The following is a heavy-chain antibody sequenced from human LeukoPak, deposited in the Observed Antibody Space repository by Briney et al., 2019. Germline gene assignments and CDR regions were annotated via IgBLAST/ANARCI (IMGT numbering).Heavy chain of an antibody. CDR3: ARDSGRYDY. V-gene: IGHV3-7*01. J-gene: IGHJ4*02. CDR1: GFTFSSYW. CDR2: INQDGSEK. D-gene: IGHD1-26*01. Sequence: GGSLRLSCAASGFTFSSYWMSWVRQAPGKGLEWVANINQDGSEKYYVDSVKGRFTISRDNSKNSLYLQMNTLRAEDTAVYYCARDSGRYDYWGQGTLVTVSS.